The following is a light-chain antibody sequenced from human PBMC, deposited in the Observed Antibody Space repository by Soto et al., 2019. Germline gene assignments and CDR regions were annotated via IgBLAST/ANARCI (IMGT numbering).Light chain of an antibody. CDR3: QQLDSYLSFT. CDR1: QDVGHF. J-gene: IGKJ4*01. V-gene: IGKV1-9*01. Sequence: DIQLTQSPSFLVASVGDRVTITCRASQDVGHFLAWYQQKPGKAPKLLMYAATTLQSEVPARFRGGGSGTEFTLTITCLQPEDYATYYCQQLDSYLSFTFGGGTKVEIK. CDR2: AAT.